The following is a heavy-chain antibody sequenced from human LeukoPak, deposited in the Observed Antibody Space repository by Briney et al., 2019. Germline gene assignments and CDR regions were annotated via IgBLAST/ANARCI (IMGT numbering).Heavy chain of an antibody. Sequence: ASVKVSCKVSVYTLTELSMHWVRQAPGKGLEWMGGFDPEDGETIYAQKFQGRVTMTEDTSTDTAYMELSSLRSEDTAVYYCATGVEMATTYPLDYWGQGTLVTVSS. J-gene: IGHJ4*02. CDR3: ATGVEMATTYPLDY. V-gene: IGHV1-24*01. D-gene: IGHD5-24*01. CDR2: FDPEDGET. CDR1: VYTLTELS.